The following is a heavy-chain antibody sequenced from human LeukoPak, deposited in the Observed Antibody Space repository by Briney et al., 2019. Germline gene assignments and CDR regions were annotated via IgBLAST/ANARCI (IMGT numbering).Heavy chain of an antibody. CDR1: GFTFSSYA. Sequence: GGSLRLSCAASGFTFSSYAMSWVRQAPGKGLKWVSAISGSGGSTYYADSVKGRFTISRDNSKNTLYLQMNSLRAEDTAVYYCVLLQWLGDFDYWGQGTLVTVSS. V-gene: IGHV3-23*01. CDR2: ISGSGGST. D-gene: IGHD6-19*01. CDR3: VLLQWLGDFDY. J-gene: IGHJ4*02.